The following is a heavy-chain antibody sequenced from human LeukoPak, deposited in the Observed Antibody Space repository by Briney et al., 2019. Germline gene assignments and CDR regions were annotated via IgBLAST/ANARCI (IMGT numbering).Heavy chain of an antibody. Sequence: ASMKVSCKASGYTFTGYYIHWVRQAPGQGLEWMGWISPNSGVTKYAQNFQGRVTMTRNTSISTAYMELSSLRSEDTAVYYCARGTITACMDVWGQGTTVTVSS. J-gene: IGHJ6*02. CDR2: ISPNSGVT. CDR3: ARGTITACMDV. CDR1: GYTFTGYY. V-gene: IGHV1-2*02.